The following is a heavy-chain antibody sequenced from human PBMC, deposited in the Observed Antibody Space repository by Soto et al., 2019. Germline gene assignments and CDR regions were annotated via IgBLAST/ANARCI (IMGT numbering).Heavy chain of an antibody. CDR2: VYPRDSDT. V-gene: IGHV5-51*01. CDR3: ARPPLPGYSIHFNS. D-gene: IGHD2-15*01. CDR1: GYMFIGYW. J-gene: IGHJ4*02. Sequence: PGESLKISCKACGYMFIGYWIGWVRQMPGKGLEWMGIVYPRDSDTRYSPSFQGQVTISADRSTGTAFLQWRSLKASDTALYYCARPPLPGYSIHFNSWGQGTLVTVSS.